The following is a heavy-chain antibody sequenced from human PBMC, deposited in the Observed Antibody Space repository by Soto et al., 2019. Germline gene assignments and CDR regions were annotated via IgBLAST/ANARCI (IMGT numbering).Heavy chain of an antibody. V-gene: IGHV4-30-4*01. Sequence: SETLSLTCTVSGGSISSGDYYWSWIRQPPGKGLEWIGYIYYSGSTYYNPSLKSRVTISVDTSKNQFSLKLSSVTTADTAVYYCARLRFLGYYFDYWGQGTLVTVSS. J-gene: IGHJ4*02. CDR3: ARLRFLGYYFDY. D-gene: IGHD3-3*01. CDR2: IYYSGST. CDR1: GGSISSGDYY.